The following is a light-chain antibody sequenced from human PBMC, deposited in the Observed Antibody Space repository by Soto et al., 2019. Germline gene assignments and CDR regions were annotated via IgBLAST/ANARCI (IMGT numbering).Light chain of an antibody. CDR3: QQYNTWPLT. CDR2: DAS. V-gene: IGKV3-15*01. J-gene: IGKJ3*01. CDR1: QSVSSN. Sequence: ETVMTQSPATLSVSPGERATLSCRASQSVSSNLAWYQQKPGQAPRLLIYDASTSATGIPARFSGSGSGTEFTLTISSLQSEDFAVYYCQQYNTWPLTFGPGTNVDIK.